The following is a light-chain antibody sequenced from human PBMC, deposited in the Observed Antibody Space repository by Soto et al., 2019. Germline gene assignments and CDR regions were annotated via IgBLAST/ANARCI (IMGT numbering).Light chain of an antibody. CDR3: ASWDDSLNGVV. J-gene: IGLJ2*01. Sequence: QSVLTQPPSASGTPGQRVSISCSGSNSNIGSNTVNWYQQVPGAPPKLLIYSNNQRPSGVPDRFSASKSATSASVAISGLQSEEEADYYCASWDDSLNGVVFGGGTKVTVL. CDR2: SNN. CDR1: NSNIGSNT. V-gene: IGLV1-44*01.